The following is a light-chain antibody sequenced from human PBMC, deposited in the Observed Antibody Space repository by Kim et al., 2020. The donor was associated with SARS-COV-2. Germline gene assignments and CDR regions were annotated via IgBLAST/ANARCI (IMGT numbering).Light chain of an antibody. J-gene: IGKJ2*01. CDR1: QSPVSCNGITH. CDR3: LRGTIPFT. Sequence: GRPSSISCRSSQSPVSCNGITHLTWFHQWSRQSPRRLFYKVSNRDSCCPDRFSGSGSGTDFTLKISGVEAEDVGVYYCLRGTIPFTFGHVTKLEI. CDR2: KVS. V-gene: IGKV2-30*01.